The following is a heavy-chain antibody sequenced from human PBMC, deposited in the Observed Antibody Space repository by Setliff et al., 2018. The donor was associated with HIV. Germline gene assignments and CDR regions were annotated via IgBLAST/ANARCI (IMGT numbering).Heavy chain of an antibody. CDR3: ARGFRGYCSSTSCYYGYYYYGMDV. J-gene: IGHJ6*02. V-gene: IGHV1-3*01. CDR1: GYTFTSYA. Sequence: ASVKVSCKASGYTFTSYAMHWVRQAPGQRLEWMGWINAGNGNTKYSQKFQGRVTITRDTSASTAYMELSSLRSEDTAVYYCARGFRGYCSSTSCYYGYYYYGMDVWGQGTTVTVSS. CDR2: INAGNGNT. D-gene: IGHD2-2*01.